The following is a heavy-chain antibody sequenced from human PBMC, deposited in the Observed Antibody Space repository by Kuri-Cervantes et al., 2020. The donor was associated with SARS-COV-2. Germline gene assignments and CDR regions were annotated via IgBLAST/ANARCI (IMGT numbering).Heavy chain of an antibody. CDR1: GFTFSSYS. V-gene: IGHV3-7*01. CDR2: IKQDGSEK. Sequence: GGSLRLSCAASGFTFSSYSMNWVRQAPGKGLEWVANIKQDGSEKYYVDSVKGRFTISRDNAKTSLYLQMNSLRAEDTAVYYCARDGGQLWLHYYYYMDVWGKGTTVTVSS. J-gene: IGHJ6*03. CDR3: ARDGGQLWLHYYYYMDV. D-gene: IGHD5-18*01.